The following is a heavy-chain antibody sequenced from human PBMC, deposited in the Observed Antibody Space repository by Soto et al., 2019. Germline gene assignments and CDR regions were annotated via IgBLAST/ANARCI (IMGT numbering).Heavy chain of an antibody. CDR2: IYYSGST. V-gene: IGHV4-30-4*01. CDR1: GGSISSGDYY. CDR3: ARGGGGYCSGGSCRPYYYYYGMDV. J-gene: IGHJ6*02. D-gene: IGHD2-15*01. Sequence: PSETLSLTCTASGGSISSGDYYWSWIRQPPGKGLEWIGYIYYSGSTYYNPSLKSRVTISVDTSKNQFSLKLSSVTAADTAVYYCARGGGGYCSGGSCRPYYYYYGMDVWGQGTTVTVSS.